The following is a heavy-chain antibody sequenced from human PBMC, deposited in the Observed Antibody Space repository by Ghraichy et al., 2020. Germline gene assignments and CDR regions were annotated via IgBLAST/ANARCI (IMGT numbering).Heavy chain of an antibody. D-gene: IGHD2-15*01. V-gene: IGHV3-21*01. Sequence: GGSLRLSCAASGFTFRDSSMNWVRQAPGKGLEWVSSISTGGTYMFYADSVKGRFTISRDNARNSLYLQMNSLRAEDTALYYCARDLRGGSCYWGQGTLVTVSS. CDR2: ISTGGTYM. CDR1: GFTFRDSS. CDR3: ARDLRGGSCY. J-gene: IGHJ4*02.